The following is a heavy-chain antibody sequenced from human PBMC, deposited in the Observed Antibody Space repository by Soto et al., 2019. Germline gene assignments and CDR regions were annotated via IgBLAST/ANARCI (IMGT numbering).Heavy chain of an antibody. CDR3: ARDRGGYSYGSLDY. V-gene: IGHV1-69*08. CDR1: GGTFSSYT. D-gene: IGHD5-18*01. J-gene: IGHJ4*02. CDR2: IIPILGIA. Sequence: QVQLVQSGAEVKKPGSSVKVSCKASGGTFSSYTISWVRQAPGQGLEWMGRIIPILGIANYAQKFQGRVTITADKSTSTAYMELSSLRSEDTAVYYCARDRGGYSYGSLDYWGQGTLFTVSS.